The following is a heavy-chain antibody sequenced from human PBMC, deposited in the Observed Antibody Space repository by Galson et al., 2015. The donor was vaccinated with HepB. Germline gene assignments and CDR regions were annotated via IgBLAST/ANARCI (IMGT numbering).Heavy chain of an antibody. V-gene: IGHV1-46*03. CDR3: AALSGVTTGLYYYYGMDV. Sequence: SVKVSCKASGYTFTSYYMHWVRQAPGQGLEWMGIINPSGGSTSYAQKFQGRVTMTRDTSTSTVYMELSSLRSEDTAVYYCAALSGVTTGLYYYYGMDVWGQGTTVTVSS. D-gene: IGHD4-17*01. CDR1: GYTFTSYY. J-gene: IGHJ6*02. CDR2: INPSGGST.